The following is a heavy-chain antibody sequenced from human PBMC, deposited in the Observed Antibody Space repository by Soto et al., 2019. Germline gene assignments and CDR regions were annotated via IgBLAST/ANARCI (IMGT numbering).Heavy chain of an antibody. CDR3: AREGRVLVTTTVNSVDYDYAMDV. CDR1: GDTFSTYT. CDR2: IIPRSATS. Sequence: QVQLVQAGAEVKKPGSSVKVSCKASGDTFSTYTITCIRQAPGQGLEWMGGIIPRSATSNYAQKVQGRVTITADESTSTAYMELSSLRAEVTDVYYCAREGRVLVTTTVNSVDYDYAMDVWGQRTTVTVSS. V-gene: IGHV1-69*12. J-gene: IGHJ6*02. D-gene: IGHD3-3*02.